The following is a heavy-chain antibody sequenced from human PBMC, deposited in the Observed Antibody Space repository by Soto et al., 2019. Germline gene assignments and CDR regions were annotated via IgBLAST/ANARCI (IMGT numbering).Heavy chain of an antibody. CDR1: GYTFTSYY. CDR2: INPSGGST. V-gene: IGHV1-46*01. D-gene: IGHD2-8*01. Sequence: GASVKVSCKASGYTFTSYYMHWVRQAPGQGLEWMGIINPSGGSTSYAQKFQGRVTMTRDTSTSTVYMELSSLRSEDTAVYYCARGDIVLMVYAMMGDFDYWGQGTLVTVS. CDR3: ARGDIVLMVYAMMGDFDY. J-gene: IGHJ4*02.